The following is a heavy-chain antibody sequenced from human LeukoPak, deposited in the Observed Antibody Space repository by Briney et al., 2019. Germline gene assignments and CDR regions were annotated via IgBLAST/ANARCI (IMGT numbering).Heavy chain of an antibody. J-gene: IGHJ6*02. Sequence: MASETLSLTCAVSGGSISSGGYSWSWIRQPPGKGLEWIGYIYHSGSTYYNPSLKSRVTISVDTSKNQFSLKLSSVTAADTAVYYCARDPQTVFGTNYYYYGMDVWGQGTTVTVSS. CDR1: GGSISSGGYS. CDR2: IYHSGST. V-gene: IGHV4-30-2*05. D-gene: IGHD3-3*01. CDR3: ARDPQTVFGTNYYYYGMDV.